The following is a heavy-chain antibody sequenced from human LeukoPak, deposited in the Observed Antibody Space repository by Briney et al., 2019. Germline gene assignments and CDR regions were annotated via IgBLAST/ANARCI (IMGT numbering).Heavy chain of an antibody. CDR1: GFTFSHAW. Sequence: GGSLRLSRAASGFTFSHAWMTWFRQAPGKGLEWVGRIKSESDGATTDYAASVKGRFTISRDDSENTLYLQMNSLKTEDTAMYFCATPSGVVVTHSPAFNSWGQGALVTVSS. V-gene: IGHV3-15*01. J-gene: IGHJ4*02. D-gene: IGHD2-21*02. CDR3: ATPSGVVVTHSPAFNS. CDR2: IKSESDGATT.